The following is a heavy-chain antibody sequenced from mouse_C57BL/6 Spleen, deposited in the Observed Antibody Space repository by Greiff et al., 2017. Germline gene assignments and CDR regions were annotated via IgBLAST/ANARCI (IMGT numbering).Heavy chain of an antibody. CDR3: ARRGYDWYYDV. Sequence: VKLQQPGAELVKPGASVKLSCKASGYTFTSYWMQWVKQRPGQGLEWIGEIDPSDSYTNYNQKFKGKATLTVDTSSITAYMQLSSLTSADSAVYYCARRGYDWYYDVWGTGTTVTVSS. D-gene: IGHD2-2*01. CDR1: GYTFTSYW. J-gene: IGHJ1*03. V-gene: IGHV1-50*01. CDR2: IDPSDSYT.